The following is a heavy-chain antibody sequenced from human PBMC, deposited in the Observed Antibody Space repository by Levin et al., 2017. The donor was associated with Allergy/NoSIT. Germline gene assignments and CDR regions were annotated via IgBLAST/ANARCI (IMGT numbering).Heavy chain of an antibody. CDR2: ISSSGSTI. CDR3: ARGSGIVVVPAALDY. V-gene: IGHV3-48*03. CDR1: GFTFSSYE. J-gene: IGHJ4*02. D-gene: IGHD2-2*01. Sequence: GGSLRLSCAASGFTFSSYEMNWVRQAPGKGLEWVSYISSSGSTIYYADSVKGRFTISRDNAKNSLYLQMNSLRAEDTAVYYCARGSGIVVVPAALDYWGQGTLVTVSS.